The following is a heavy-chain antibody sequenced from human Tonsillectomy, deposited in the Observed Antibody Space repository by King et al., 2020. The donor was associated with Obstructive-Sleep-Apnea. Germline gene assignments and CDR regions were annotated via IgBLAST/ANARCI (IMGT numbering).Heavy chain of an antibody. D-gene: IGHD3-3*01. CDR1: GFTFSSYA. CDR3: ARDSGSGYYQAFFDY. CDR2: ISYDGSNK. Sequence: HVQLVESGGGVVQPGRSLRRSCAASGFTFSSYAMHWVRPAPGKGPDGVGCISYDGSNKYYGDSVKGRFTNSRDNSKNTLSLQMNSLRAEDTAVYYCARDSGSGYYQAFFDYWGQGTLVTVSS. J-gene: IGHJ4*02. V-gene: IGHV3-30*04.